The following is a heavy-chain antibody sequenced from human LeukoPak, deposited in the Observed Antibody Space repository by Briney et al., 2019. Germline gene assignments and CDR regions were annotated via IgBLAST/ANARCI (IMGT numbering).Heavy chain of an antibody. J-gene: IGHJ4*02. D-gene: IGHD5-12*01. CDR2: IYHSGST. V-gene: IGHV4-38-2*02. CDR1: GYSISSGYY. Sequence: SETLSLTCTVSGYSISSGYYWDWIRQPPGKGLEWIGSIYHSGSTYYNPSLKSRVTISVDTSKNQFSLKLSSVTAADTSMYYCAKSNGYGLIDYWGQGTLVTVSS. CDR3: AKSNGYGLIDY.